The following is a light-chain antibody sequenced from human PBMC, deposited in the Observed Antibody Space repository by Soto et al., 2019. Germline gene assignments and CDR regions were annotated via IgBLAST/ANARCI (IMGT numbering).Light chain of an antibody. V-gene: IGKV3-20*01. J-gene: IGKJ1*01. CDR3: QQHGSPPQT. Sequence: EIVLTQSPGTLSLSPGERATLSCRASQSVSSSYLAWYQQKPGQAPRLLIYGASSRATGIPDSFSGSGSGTDFTLTISRLEPEDCAVYYCQQHGSPPQTFGQGTKVEIK. CDR1: QSVSSSY. CDR2: GAS.